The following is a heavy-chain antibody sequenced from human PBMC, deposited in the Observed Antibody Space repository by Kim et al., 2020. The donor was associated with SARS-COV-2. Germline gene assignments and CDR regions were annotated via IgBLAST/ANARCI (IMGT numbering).Heavy chain of an antibody. CDR3: ARDRTMAAASTEGFEF. D-gene: IGHD6-13*01. V-gene: IGHV1-69*13. Sequence: SVKVSCKASGGTFSNYAISWVRQAPGQGLEWMGGIISILGTANYAQRFQGRVTITADESTSTAYMELSNLRAEDTAIYYCARDRTMAAASTEGFEFWGQGTLVTVSS. CDR2: IISILGTA. CDR1: GGTFSNYA. J-gene: IGHJ4*02.